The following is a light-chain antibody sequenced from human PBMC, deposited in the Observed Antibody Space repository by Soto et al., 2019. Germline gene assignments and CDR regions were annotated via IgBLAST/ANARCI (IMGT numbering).Light chain of an antibody. J-gene: IGLJ2*01. CDR3: GTWDSSLRDVV. Sequence: QSVLTQPPSVSAAPGQKVTISCSGSSSNLGNKYVSWYQQLPGTAPKLLIYDNNKPPSGIPDRFSGSKSGTSATLGITGLQTGDEADYYCGTWDSSLRDVVFGGGTKLTVL. V-gene: IGLV1-51*01. CDR2: DNN. CDR1: SSNLGNKY.